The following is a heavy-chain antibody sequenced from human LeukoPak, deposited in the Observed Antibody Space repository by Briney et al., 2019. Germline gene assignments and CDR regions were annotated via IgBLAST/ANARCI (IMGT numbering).Heavy chain of an antibody. J-gene: IGHJ6*04. V-gene: IGHV3-23*01. CDR1: GFTFSSYA. CDR3: AKVPRRLSSGLEPAMDV. CDR2: ISGSGGST. Sequence: GGSLRLSCAASGFTFSSYAMSWVRQAPGKGLEWVSAISGSGGSTYYADSVKGRFTISRDNSKNTLYLQMNSLRAEDTAVYYCAKVPRRLSSGLEPAMDVWGKGTTVTVSS. D-gene: IGHD2/OR15-2a*01.